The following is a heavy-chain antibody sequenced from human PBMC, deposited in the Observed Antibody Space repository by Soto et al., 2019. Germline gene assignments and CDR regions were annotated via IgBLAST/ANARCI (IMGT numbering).Heavy chain of an antibody. CDR1: GFSLSTSGVG. D-gene: IGHD2-21*02. Sequence: ESGPTLVNPTQTLTLTCTFSGFSLSTSGVGVGWIRQPPGKALEWLALIYWDDDKRYSPSLKSRLTITKDTSKNQVVLTMTNMDPVDTATYYCAHRQTYCGGDCYSGFDYWGQGTLVTVSS. CDR2: IYWDDDK. CDR3: AHRQTYCGGDCYSGFDY. V-gene: IGHV2-5*02. J-gene: IGHJ4*02.